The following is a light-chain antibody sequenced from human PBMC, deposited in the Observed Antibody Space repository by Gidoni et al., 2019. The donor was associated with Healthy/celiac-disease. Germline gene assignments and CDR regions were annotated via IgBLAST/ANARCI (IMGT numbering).Light chain of an antibody. CDR1: QSVLYSSNNKNY. CDR2: WAS. CDR3: QKYYSTPFT. Sequence: DIVMTQSPDSLAVSLGERATINCKSSQSVLYSSNNKNYLAWYQQKPGQPPKLLIYWASTREAGVPDRISGSGSGKDFTLTISSQQAEDVAVYYCQKYYSTPFTFGPGTKVDIK. J-gene: IGKJ3*01. V-gene: IGKV4-1*01.